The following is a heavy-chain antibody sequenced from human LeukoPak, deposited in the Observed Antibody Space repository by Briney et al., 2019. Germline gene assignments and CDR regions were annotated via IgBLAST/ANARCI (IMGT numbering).Heavy chain of an antibody. V-gene: IGHV3-7*03. D-gene: IGHD3-16*02. CDR1: VFTFGSYR. CDR3: AREYYGYVWGSYRHNCYFAL. CDR2: IKQDGSET. Sequence: GGSLRLSCAASVFTFGSYRMSWVRKAPWKGLEWVDNIKQDGSETYYVDSVKGRFTISRDNAKNSLYLQMNSLRAEDTAVYYCAREYYGYVWGSYRHNCYFALWGRGTLVTVSS. J-gene: IGHJ2*01.